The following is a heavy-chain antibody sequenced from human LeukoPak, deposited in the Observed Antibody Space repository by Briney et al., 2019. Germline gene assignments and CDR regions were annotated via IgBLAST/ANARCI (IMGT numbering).Heavy chain of an antibody. CDR3: ARVGQQLGFRYYFDY. CDR2: ISYDGSNK. J-gene: IGHJ4*02. D-gene: IGHD6-13*01. V-gene: IGHV3-30*04. CDR1: GFTFSSYA. Sequence: PGGSLRLSCAASGFTFSSYAMHWVRQAPGKGPEWVAVISYDGSNKYYADSVKGRFTISRDNSKNTLYLQMNSLGAEDTAVYYCARVGQQLGFRYYFDYWGQGTLVTVSS.